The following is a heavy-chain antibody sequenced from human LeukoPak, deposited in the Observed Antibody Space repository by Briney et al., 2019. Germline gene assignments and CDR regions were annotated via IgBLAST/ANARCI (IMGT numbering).Heavy chain of an antibody. CDR1: GGSLSTYC. D-gene: IGHD5/OR15-5a*01. CDR2: IYYSVRT. J-gene: IGHJ3*02. V-gene: IGHV4-59*08. CDR3: ARRGMAARSTIGNFDI. Sequence: SETLSLTCTVSGGSLSTYCWSWIRQPPGKGLEGIGYIYYSVRTNYNPSLKSRVTISVDTSQNQFSLRLSSVTAADTAVYYCARRGMAARSTIGNFDIWGQGTMVTVSS.